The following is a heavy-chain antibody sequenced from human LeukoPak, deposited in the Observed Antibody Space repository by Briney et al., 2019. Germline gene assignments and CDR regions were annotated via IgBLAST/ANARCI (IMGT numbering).Heavy chain of an antibody. Sequence: PGGTLRLSCAASGFSFSGSYMSWIRQAPGKGLEWVSYISGSSNDINYADSVKGRFTISRDNAKNSLYLQMNSLRAEDTAVYYCARVTDSSGYYYRGAFDIWGQGTMVTVSS. CDR3: ARVTDSSGYYYRGAFDI. CDR2: ISGSSNDI. D-gene: IGHD3-22*01. CDR1: GFSFSGSY. V-gene: IGHV3-11*05. J-gene: IGHJ3*02.